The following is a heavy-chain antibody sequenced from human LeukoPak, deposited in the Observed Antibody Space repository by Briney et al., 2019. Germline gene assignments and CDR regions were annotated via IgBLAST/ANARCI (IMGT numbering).Heavy chain of an antibody. V-gene: IGHV1-2*02. CDR3: ARSILFNYYYYYMDV. D-gene: IGHD3-3*01. J-gene: IGHJ6*03. Sequence: ASVKVSCKASGYTFTGYYIHWVRQAPGQGLEWMGWINPNSGDTNYAQKFQGRVTMTRDTSISTGYMELSRLRSDDTAVYYCARSILFNYYYYYMDVWGKGTTVTVSS. CDR1: GYTFTGYY. CDR2: INPNSGDT.